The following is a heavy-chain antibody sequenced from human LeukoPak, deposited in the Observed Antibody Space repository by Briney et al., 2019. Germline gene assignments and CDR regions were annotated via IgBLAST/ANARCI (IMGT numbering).Heavy chain of an antibody. D-gene: IGHD6-13*01. J-gene: IGHJ4*02. V-gene: IGHV3-23*01. CDR1: GFTFSRSA. CDR3: VKGRISEDGLDF. CDR2: ISSSGNT. Sequence: GGSLRLSCAASGFTFSRSAMTWVRQTPGKGLDWVSSISSSGNTYYADSVKGRFAISRDNSKNMLYLQMNSLRAEDTAVYYCVKGRISEDGLDFWGQGTLVTVSS.